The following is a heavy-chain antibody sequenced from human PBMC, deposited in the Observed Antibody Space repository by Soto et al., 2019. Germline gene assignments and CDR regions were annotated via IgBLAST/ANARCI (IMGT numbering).Heavy chain of an antibody. CDR1: GFTFSSYS. CDR2: ISSSSSYI. V-gene: IGHV3-21*01. Sequence: GGSLRLSCAASGFTFSSYSMNWVRQAPGKGLGWVSSISSSSSYIYYADSVKGRFTISRDNAKNSLYLQMNSLRAEDTAVYYCAREQSLRYFDWLLIGDAFDIWGQGTMVTVSS. J-gene: IGHJ3*02. CDR3: AREQSLRYFDWLLIGDAFDI. D-gene: IGHD3-9*01.